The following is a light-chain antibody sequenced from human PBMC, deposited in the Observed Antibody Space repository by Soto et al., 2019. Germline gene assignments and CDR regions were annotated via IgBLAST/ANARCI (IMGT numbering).Light chain of an antibody. CDR3: QQYGSSPPWT. V-gene: IGKV3-20*01. Sequence: EIVLTQSPGTLSLSPGERATLSCRASQSVSSSYLAWYQQKPGQAPRLLIYGGSSRATGIPDRFSGSGSGTDFTLTISRLEPEDFAVYYCQQYGSSPPWTFGQVTKVEIK. CDR1: QSVSSSY. J-gene: IGKJ1*01. CDR2: GGS.